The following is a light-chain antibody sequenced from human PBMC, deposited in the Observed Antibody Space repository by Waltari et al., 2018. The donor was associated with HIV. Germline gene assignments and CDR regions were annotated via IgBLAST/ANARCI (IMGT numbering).Light chain of an antibody. Sequence: QSVLTQPPSATVTPGQSVAVPCSGRRSTSARNPVNRYQHLPKTAPKLLIYSNNQRPSGVPDRFSGSKSGTAASLAISGLQSEDEADYYCAAWDDSLNAYVFGTGTKVTVL. V-gene: IGLV1-44*01. CDR3: AAWDDSLNAYV. CDR2: SNN. CDR1: RSTSARNP. J-gene: IGLJ1*01.